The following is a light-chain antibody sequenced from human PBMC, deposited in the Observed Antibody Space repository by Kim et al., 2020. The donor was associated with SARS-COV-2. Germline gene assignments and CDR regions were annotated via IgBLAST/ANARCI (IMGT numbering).Light chain of an antibody. CDR1: QSISTY. CDR2: AAS. CDR3: QQSNTAPLLT. V-gene: IGKV1-39*01. Sequence: DIQMTQSPSSLAASVGDRVTIACRAGQSISTYLNWYQQKPGKAPKLLIYAASTLQSGVPSRFSGSGSGTDFTLTISSLQPEDFATYYCQQSNTAPLLTFGGGTKVDIK. J-gene: IGKJ4*01.